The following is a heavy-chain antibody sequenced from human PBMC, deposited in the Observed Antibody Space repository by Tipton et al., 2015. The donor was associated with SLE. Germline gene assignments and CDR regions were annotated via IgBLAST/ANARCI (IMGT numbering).Heavy chain of an antibody. CDR3: ARYSSSWGFDY. CDR2: IYYSGST. V-gene: IGHV4-38-2*01. D-gene: IGHD6-13*01. J-gene: IGHJ4*02. Sequence: GLVKPSETLSLTCAVSGYSISSGYYWGWIRQPPGKGLEWIGSIYYSGSTYYNPSLKSRVTISVDTSKNQFSLKLSSVTAADTAVYYCARYSSSWGFDYWGQGTLVTVSS. CDR1: GYSISSGYY.